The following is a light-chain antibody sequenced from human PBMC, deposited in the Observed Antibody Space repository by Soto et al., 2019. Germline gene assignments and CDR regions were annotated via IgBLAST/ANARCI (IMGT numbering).Light chain of an antibody. Sequence: DIQMTQSPSTLSASVGDRVTITCRASQIISSWLAWYQQKPGKAPKLLIYKASSLESGVPSRFSGSGSGTEFTLTISSLQPDDFATYYCQQYNSYSPSITFGPGTKVDIK. V-gene: IGKV1-5*03. CDR1: QIISSW. CDR3: QQYNSYSPSIT. CDR2: KAS. J-gene: IGKJ3*01.